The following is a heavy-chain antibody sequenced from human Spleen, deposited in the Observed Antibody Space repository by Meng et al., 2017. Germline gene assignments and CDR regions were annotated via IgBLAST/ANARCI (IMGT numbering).Heavy chain of an antibody. D-gene: IGHD3-22*01. CDR1: GFTFSSYA. Sequence: GESLKISCAASGFTFSSYAMHWVRQAPGKGLEWVAVISYDGSNKYYADSVKGRFTISRDNSKNTLYLQMNSLRAEDTAVYYCARGLSYYYDSSGYYYIGVAFDIWGQGTMVTVSS. V-gene: IGHV3-30*01. CDR3: ARGLSYYYDSSGYYYIGVAFDI. J-gene: IGHJ3*02. CDR2: ISYDGSNK.